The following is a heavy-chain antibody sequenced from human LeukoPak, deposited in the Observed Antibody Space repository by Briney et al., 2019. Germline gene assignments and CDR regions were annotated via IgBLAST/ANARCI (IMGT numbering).Heavy chain of an antibody. CDR2: MNPNSCNT. D-gene: IGHD2-2*02. V-gene: IGHV1-8*03. Sequence: ASVKVFCKASGYTFTSYDINWVRQATGQGLEWMGWMNPNSCNTGYAQKFQGRVTITRNTSISTAYLELSSLRSEDTAVYYCARFHTYLQHWFDPWGQGTLVTVSS. CDR1: GYTFTSYD. J-gene: IGHJ5*02. CDR3: ARFHTYLQHWFDP.